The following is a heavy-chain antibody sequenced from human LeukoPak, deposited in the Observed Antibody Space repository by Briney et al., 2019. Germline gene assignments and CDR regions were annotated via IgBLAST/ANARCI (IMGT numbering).Heavy chain of an antibody. J-gene: IGHJ4*02. CDR1: GFTFSSWA. V-gene: IGHV3-30*04. Sequence: PGGSLRLSCAGSGFTFSSWAMHWVRQAPGKGLEWVTMIFYDGSNKYYAESVKGRFTISRDNSRNTVYLQMNSLRAEDTAVYYCARGTGRGGYNFENWGQGTLVTVSS. CDR2: IFYDGSNK. CDR3: ARGTGRGGYNFEN. D-gene: IGHD3-16*01.